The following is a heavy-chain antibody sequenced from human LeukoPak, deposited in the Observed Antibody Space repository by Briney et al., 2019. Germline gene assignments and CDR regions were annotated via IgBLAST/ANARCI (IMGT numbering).Heavy chain of an antibody. V-gene: IGHV4-4*07. CDR2: IYASGST. CDR3: ARGHYDRSGYYYVGNWFDP. J-gene: IGHJ5*02. D-gene: IGHD3-22*01. CDR1: GGSISSYY. Sequence: SETLSLTCTVSGGSISSYYWSWIRQPAGKGLEWIGRIYASGSTNYNPSLKSRVTMSVDTSKNQFSLKPSSVTAADTAVYYCARGHYDRSGYYYVGNWFDPWGQGTLVTVSS.